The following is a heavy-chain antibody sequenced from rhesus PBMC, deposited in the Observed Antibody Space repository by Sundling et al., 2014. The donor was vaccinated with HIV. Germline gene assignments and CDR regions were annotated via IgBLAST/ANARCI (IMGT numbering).Heavy chain of an antibody. D-gene: IGHD1-44*01. Sequence: QVQLQESGPGLVKPSETLSLTCAVSGASFSGYFWGWIRQPPGKGLEWIGSFHSSSGNTNYNPSLKSRVTISKDTSKNQFSLKLSTVTAADTAVYYCARDVGWGGFDYWGQGVLVTVSS. V-gene: IGHV4-165*01. CDR1: GASFSGYF. CDR3: ARDVGWGGFDY. J-gene: IGHJ4*01. CDR2: FHSSSGNT.